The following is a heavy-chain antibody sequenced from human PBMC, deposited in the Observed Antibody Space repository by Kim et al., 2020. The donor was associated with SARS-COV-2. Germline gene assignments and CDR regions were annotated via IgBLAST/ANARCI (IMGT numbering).Heavy chain of an antibody. J-gene: IGHJ4*02. D-gene: IGHD3-22*01. V-gene: IGHV3-30*02. Sequence: DSVKGRFTISRDNSKNTLYLQMNSLRAEDTAVYYCAKDLGYYDSSGYLDYWGQGTMVTVSA. CDR3: AKDLGYYDSSGYLDY.